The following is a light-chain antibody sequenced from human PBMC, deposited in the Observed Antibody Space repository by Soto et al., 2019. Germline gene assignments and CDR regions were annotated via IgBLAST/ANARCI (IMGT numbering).Light chain of an antibody. CDR2: DAS. V-gene: IGKV3-15*01. J-gene: IGKJ1*01. CDR3: QQYDQWWT. Sequence: TQSPTTLSVALGEGATLSCRASQSINTKIAWYQLKPGQAPRLLIYDASIRATGIPARFSGSGSGTEFSLTINSLQSEDFGVYLCQQYDQWWTFGQGTKVDIK. CDR1: QSINTK.